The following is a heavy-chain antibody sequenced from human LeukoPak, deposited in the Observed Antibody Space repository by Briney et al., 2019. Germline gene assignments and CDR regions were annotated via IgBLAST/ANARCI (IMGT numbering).Heavy chain of an antibody. CDR3: TADLPPPRGYDYPFDY. V-gene: IGHV3-15*01. CDR1: GFTFANAW. CDR2: IKSKTDGETT. Sequence: SGGSLRLSCAASGFTFANAWMSWVRQAPGKGLECVGRIKSKTDGETTDYAAPVKGRFTISRDDSKNVLYLQMNSLKSEDTAVYYCTADLPPPRGYDYPFDYWGQGSLVTVSS. J-gene: IGHJ4*02. D-gene: IGHD5-12*01.